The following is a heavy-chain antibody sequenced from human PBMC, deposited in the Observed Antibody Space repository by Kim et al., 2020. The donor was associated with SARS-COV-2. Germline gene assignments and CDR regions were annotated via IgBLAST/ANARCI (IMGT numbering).Heavy chain of an antibody. J-gene: IGHJ4*02. Sequence: IFSADSVKGRFTISGDKANNSLCLQMNSLRDEDAAVYYCARVNSGGGRGCWGQGTLVTVAS. CDR2: I. D-gene: IGHD2-15*01. V-gene: IGHV3-48*02. CDR3: ARVNSGGGRGC.